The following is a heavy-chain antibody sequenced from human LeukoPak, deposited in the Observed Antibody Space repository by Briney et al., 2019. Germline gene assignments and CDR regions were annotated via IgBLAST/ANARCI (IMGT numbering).Heavy chain of an antibody. D-gene: IGHD7-27*01. CDR2: IYYSGST. J-gene: IGHJ4*02. CDR3: ARVGRLGISDY. V-gene: IGHV4-59*12. Sequence: SETLSLTCTVSGGSISSYYWSWIRQPPGKGLEWIGYIYYSGSTNYNPSLESRVTISVDTSKNQFSLKLSSVTAADTAVYYCARVGRLGISDYWGQGTLVTVSS. CDR1: GGSISSYY.